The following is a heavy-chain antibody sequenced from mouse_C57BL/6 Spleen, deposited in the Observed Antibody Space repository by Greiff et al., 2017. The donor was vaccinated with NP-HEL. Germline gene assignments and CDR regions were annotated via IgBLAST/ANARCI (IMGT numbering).Heavy chain of an antibody. CDR2: ISSGSSTI. V-gene: IGHV5-17*01. D-gene: IGHD2-2*01. CDR3: ARWGYADYDAMDY. Sequence: EVMLVESGGGLVKPGGSLKLSCAASGFTFSDYGMHWVRQAPEKGLEWVAYISSGSSTIYYADTVKGRFTISRDNAKNTLFLQMTSLRSEDTAMYYCARWGYADYDAMDYWGQGTSVTVSS. J-gene: IGHJ4*01. CDR1: GFTFSDYG.